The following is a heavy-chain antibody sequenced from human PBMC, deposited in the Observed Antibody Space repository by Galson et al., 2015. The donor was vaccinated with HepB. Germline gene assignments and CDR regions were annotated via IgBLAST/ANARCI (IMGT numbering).Heavy chain of an antibody. CDR1: GYTFTSYY. CDR3: AREGGSGGRSFDY. Sequence: SVKVSCKASGYTFTSYYMHWVRQAPGQGLEWMGIINPSGGSTSYAQKLQGRVTMTRDTSTSTVYMELSSLRSEDTAVYYCAREGGSGGRSFDYWGQGTLVTVSS. D-gene: IGHD6-19*01. CDR2: INPSGGST. V-gene: IGHV1-46*04. J-gene: IGHJ4*02.